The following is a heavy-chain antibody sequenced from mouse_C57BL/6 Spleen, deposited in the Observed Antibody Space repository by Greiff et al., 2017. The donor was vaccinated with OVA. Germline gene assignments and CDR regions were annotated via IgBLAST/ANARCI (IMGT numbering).Heavy chain of an antibody. D-gene: IGHD2-3*01. Sequence: QVQLQQPGAELVMPGASVKLSCKASGYTFTSFWMHWVKQRPGQGLEWIGEFDPSDSYTNYNQKFKGKSTLTVDKSSSTAYMQLSSLTSEDSAVYYCARGDDDYFDYWGQGTTLTVSS. CDR2: FDPSDSYT. V-gene: IGHV1-69*01. CDR3: ARGDDDYFDY. J-gene: IGHJ2*01. CDR1: GYTFTSFW.